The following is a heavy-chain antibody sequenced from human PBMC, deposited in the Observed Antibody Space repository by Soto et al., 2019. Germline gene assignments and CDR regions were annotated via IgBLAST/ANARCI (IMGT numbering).Heavy chain of an antibody. CDR1: GDSISSGGYS. D-gene: IGHD2-2*01. Sequence: PSETLSLTCAVSGDSISSGGYSWSWIRRPPGKGLEWIGYIYHSGSASYNPSLKSRVTISVDGSKNHFSLQLTFVTAADTVVYYCARGRLLPAVNFDYWGQGAQVTVSS. CDR2: IYHSGSA. V-gene: IGHV4-30-2*01. CDR3: ARGRLLPAVNFDY. J-gene: IGHJ4*02.